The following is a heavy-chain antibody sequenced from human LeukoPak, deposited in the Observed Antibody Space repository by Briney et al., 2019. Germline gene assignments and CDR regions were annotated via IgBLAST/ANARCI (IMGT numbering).Heavy chain of an antibody. CDR2: IIPIFGTA. CDR3: ARLDEYSSSSRYYGMDV. D-gene: IGHD6-6*01. V-gene: IGHV1-69*13. Sequence: SVKVSCKASGGTFSSYGISWVRQAPGQGLEWMGGIIPIFGTASYAQKFQGRVTITADESTSTAYMELSSLRSEDTAVYYCARLDEYSSSSRYYGMDVWGQGTTVTVSS. CDR1: GGTFSSYG. J-gene: IGHJ6*02.